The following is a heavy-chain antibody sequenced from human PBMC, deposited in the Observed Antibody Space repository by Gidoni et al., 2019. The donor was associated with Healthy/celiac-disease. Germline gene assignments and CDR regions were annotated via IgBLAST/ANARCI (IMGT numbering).Heavy chain of an antibody. Sequence: EVQLFESGGGLVQPGGSLRLSCAASGFTCSSYAMSWVRQAPGKGLEWVSAISGSGGSTYYADSVKGRFTISRDNSKNTLYLQMNSLRAEDTAVYYCAKDQEWELANGLFDYWGQGTLVTVSS. CDR1: GFTCSSYA. D-gene: IGHD1-26*01. J-gene: IGHJ4*02. V-gene: IGHV3-23*01. CDR3: AKDQEWELANGLFDY. CDR2: ISGSGGST.